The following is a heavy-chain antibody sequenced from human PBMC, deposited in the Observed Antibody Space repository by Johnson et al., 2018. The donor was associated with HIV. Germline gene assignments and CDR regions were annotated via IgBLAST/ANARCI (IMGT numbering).Heavy chain of an antibody. Sequence: VQLVESGGGVVQPGGSLRLSCAASGFTFSSYDMHWVRQATGKGLEWVSAIGTAGDTYYPGSVKGRFTISRDNSKNTLYLQMNSLRADDTAVYYCATDGPCSTSWYCTFDIWGQGTMVTVSS. J-gene: IGHJ3*02. D-gene: IGHD6-13*01. CDR2: IGTAGDT. V-gene: IGHV3-13*01. CDR1: GFTFSSYD. CDR3: ATDGPCSTSWYCTFDI.